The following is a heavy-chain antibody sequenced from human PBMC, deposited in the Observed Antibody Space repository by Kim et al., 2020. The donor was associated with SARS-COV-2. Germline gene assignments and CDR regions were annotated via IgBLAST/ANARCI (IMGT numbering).Heavy chain of an antibody. D-gene: IGHD4-17*01. CDR3: ARDWKVTTGSYYYYYYGMDV. J-gene: IGHJ6*02. CDR2: ISYDGSNK. CDR1: GFTFSSYA. Sequence: GGSLRLSCAASGFTFSSYAMHWVRQAPGKGLEWVAVISYDGSNKYYADSVKGRFTISRDNSKNTLYLQMNSLRAEDTAVYYCARDWKVTTGSYYYYYYGMDVWGQGTTVTVSS. V-gene: IGHV3-30-3*01.